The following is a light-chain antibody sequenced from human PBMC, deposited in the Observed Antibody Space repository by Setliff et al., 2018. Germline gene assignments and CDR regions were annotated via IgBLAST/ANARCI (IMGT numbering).Light chain of an antibody. CDR3: QQYDGSRT. CDR2: GVS. CDR1: QSVGSNS. Sequence: EIVLTQSPGTLSLSPGERATLSCRASQSVGSNSIAWYQHKPGQAPRLLIYGVSIRASGIPDRFSGSGSGTDFSLTISRLEPEDSAVYYCQQYDGSRTFGGGTKVDIK. J-gene: IGKJ4*01. V-gene: IGKV3-20*01.